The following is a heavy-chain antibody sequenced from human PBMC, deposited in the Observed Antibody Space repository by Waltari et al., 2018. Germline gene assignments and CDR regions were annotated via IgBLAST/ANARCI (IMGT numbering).Heavy chain of an antibody. CDR2: SNPNSGGT. J-gene: IGHJ2*01. CDR1: GYPFTGYY. V-gene: IGHV1-2*02. D-gene: IGHD6-6*01. Sequence: QVQLVQSGAEVKKPGASVTVSCKASGYPFTGYYMHWVRPAPGQGLEWMGWSNPNSGGTNYAQKFQGRVTMTRDTSISTAYMELSRLRSDDTAVYYCARGALGDARPFDLWGRGTLVTVSS. CDR3: ARGALGDARPFDL.